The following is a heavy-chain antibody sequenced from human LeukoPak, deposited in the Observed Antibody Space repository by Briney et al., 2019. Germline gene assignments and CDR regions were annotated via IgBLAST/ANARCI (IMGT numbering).Heavy chain of an antibody. D-gene: IGHD3-22*01. CDR3: ARGIFSPAYDSSGYYSWGGHPFDY. Sequence: PSETLSLTCTVSGGSISNSDYYWSWIRQHPGKGLEWIGYIYYSGSTYYNPSLKSRVSISVDTSKNQFSLKLSSVTAADTAVYYCARGIFSPAYDSSGYYSWGGHPFDYWGQGTLVTVSS. J-gene: IGHJ4*02. CDR2: IYYSGST. V-gene: IGHV4-31*03. CDR1: GGSISNSDYY.